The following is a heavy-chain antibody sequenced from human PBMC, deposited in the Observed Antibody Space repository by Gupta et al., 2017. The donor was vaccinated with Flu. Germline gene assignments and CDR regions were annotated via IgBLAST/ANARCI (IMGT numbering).Heavy chain of an antibody. Sequence: TCTVSRGSIGTYFWSWIRQSPGKGLEWIGYIYYSGSTNYTPSLKRRVTMSLDTSKNQFSLKMSSVTAADTAVYYCARGPGGSTFDYWGQGSLVTVSP. V-gene: IGHV4-59*01. D-gene: IGHD3-16*01. J-gene: IGHJ4*02. CDR1: RGSIGTYF. CDR2: IYYSGST. CDR3: ARGPGGSTFDY.